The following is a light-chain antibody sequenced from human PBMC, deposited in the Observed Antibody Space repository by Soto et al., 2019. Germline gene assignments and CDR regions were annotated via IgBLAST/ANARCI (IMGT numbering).Light chain of an antibody. J-gene: IGKJ2*01. CDR2: DAS. CDR3: QQYNDNSF. CDR1: QNIDGW. Sequence: DIQMTQSPSTLSAYVGDRVTITCRASQNIDGWLAWYQQKPGKAPKLLIYDASSLEPGVSSRFSGSGSGAEFTLTISSLQPDDFATYYCQQYNDNSFFGQGTKLEIK. V-gene: IGKV1-5*01.